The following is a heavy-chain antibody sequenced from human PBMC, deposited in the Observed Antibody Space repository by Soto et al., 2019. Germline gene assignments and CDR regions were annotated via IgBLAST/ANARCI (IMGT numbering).Heavy chain of an antibody. CDR1: GFTFSSYA. D-gene: IGHD1-1*01. CDR3: AKGRGKNWNFDY. Sequence: EVQLLESGGGSVQPGGSLRLSCAASGFTFSSYAMHWVRRPPGKGLEWVSSISGSGGTAYYADSVKGRFSISRDSLVNTLYLQMNSLRAEDTAVYYCAKGRGKNWNFDYWGQGTLVTVPP. V-gene: IGHV3-23*01. CDR2: ISGSGGTA. J-gene: IGHJ4*02.